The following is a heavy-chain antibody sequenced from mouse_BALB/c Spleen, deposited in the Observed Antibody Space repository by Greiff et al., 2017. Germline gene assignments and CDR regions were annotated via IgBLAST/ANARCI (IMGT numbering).Heavy chain of an antibody. V-gene: IGHV1-9*01. CDR3: ARSLITTVVALDY. Sequence: VQLQQSGAELMKPGASVKISCKATGYTFSSYWIEWVKQRPGHGLEWIGEILPGSGSTNYNEKFKGKATFTADTSSNTAYMQLSSLTSEDSAVYYCARSLITTVVALDYWGQGTTLTVSS. CDR2: ILPGSGST. CDR1: GYTFSSYW. D-gene: IGHD1-1*01. J-gene: IGHJ2*01.